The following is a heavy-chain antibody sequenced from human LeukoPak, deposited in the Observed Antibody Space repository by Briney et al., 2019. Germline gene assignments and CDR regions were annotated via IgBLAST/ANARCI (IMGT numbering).Heavy chain of an antibody. Sequence: GGSLRLSCAPSGFSVSSNYMSGGRQAPGKGLEWVSVIYSGGSTYYADSVKGRFTISRDNSKNTLYLQMNSLRAEDTDVYYCPRDYYMDVWGKGTTVTVSS. CDR1: GFSVSSNY. CDR2: IYSGGST. CDR3: PRDYYMDV. V-gene: IGHV3-53*01. J-gene: IGHJ6*03.